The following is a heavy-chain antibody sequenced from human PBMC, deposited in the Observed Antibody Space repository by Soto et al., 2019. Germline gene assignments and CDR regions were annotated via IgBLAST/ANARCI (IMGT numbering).Heavy chain of an antibody. Sequence: QVQLVQSGGEVKKPGASVKVSCKASGDTVTKYGISWVRQAPGQGLEWLGWISFYNGHTNYALKFQDRITFTTYTSTSTASFYLRSLTSDDTAVYYCASATSIAVAGKETWGQGTLVTVSS. CDR1: GDTVTKYG. V-gene: IGHV1-18*01. D-gene: IGHD6-19*01. CDR3: ASATSIAVAGKET. CDR2: ISFYNGHT. J-gene: IGHJ4*02.